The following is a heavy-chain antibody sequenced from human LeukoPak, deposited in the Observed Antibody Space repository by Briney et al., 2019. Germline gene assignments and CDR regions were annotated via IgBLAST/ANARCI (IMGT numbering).Heavy chain of an antibody. J-gene: IGHJ4*02. CDR3: ARDITIFGVVKGYFDY. CDR1: GYTFTSYG. V-gene: IGHV1-18*01. CDR2: ISAYNGNT. Sequence: ASVKVSFKSSGYTFTSYGISWLRQAPAQGLEWMGWISAYNGNTNYAHKLQGRVTMTTDTSTSTAYMELRSLRSDGTAVYYCARDITIFGVVKGYFDYWGQGTLVTVSS. D-gene: IGHD3-3*01.